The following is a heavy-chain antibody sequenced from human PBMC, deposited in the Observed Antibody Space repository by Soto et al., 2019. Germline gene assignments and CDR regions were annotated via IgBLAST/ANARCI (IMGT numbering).Heavy chain of an antibody. Sequence: GGSLRLSCAASGFTFSAYGIHWVRQAPGKGLEWVAVISHDGSNTNYADSVKGRFTISRDNSKNTLYLQMNSLRADDTAVYYCARDFRDYYDSSGYSWFDPWGQGTLVTVSS. CDR2: ISHDGSNT. V-gene: IGHV3-30*03. CDR3: ARDFRDYYDSSGYSWFDP. D-gene: IGHD3-22*01. J-gene: IGHJ5*02. CDR1: GFTFSAYG.